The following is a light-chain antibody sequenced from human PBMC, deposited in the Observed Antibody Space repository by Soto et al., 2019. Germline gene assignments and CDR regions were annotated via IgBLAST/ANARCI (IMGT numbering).Light chain of an antibody. CDR1: SGDVGTYDL. V-gene: IGLV2-23*01. CDR3: CSFAGSNSWV. J-gene: IGLJ3*02. CDR2: VAT. Sequence: QSVLTQPASVSGSPGQSITISCTGTSGDVGTYDLVSWYQHHPGAAPKLMVYVATRRPSGISNRFSGSKSGNTASLTISGLQAEDEAAYYCCSFAGSNSWVFGGGTKLTVL.